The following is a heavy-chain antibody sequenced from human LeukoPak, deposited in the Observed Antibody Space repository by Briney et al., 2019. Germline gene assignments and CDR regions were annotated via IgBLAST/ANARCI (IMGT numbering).Heavy chain of an antibody. CDR2: ISGSGGST. CDR1: GFTFSSYA. V-gene: IGHV3-23*01. CDR3: ANCPEVAATPGSYYYMDV. J-gene: IGHJ6*03. Sequence: GGSLRLSCAASGFTFSSYAMSWVRQAPGKGLEWVSAISGSGGSTYYADSVKGRFTISRDNSKNTLYLQMNSLRAEDTAVYYCANCPEVAATPGSYYYMDVWGKRTTVTVSS. D-gene: IGHD2-15*01.